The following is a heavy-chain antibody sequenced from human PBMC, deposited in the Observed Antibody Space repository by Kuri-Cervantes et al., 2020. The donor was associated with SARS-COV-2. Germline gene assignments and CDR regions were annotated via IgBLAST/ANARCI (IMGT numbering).Heavy chain of an antibody. J-gene: IGHJ4*02. CDR2: ISHDGKNK. V-gene: IGHV3-30*18. D-gene: IGHD2-21*01. CDR3: AKDRVGVQDF. Sequence: GESLKISCEASGFTFSLYGMHWVRQAPGKGLEWVAVISHDGKNKKCIASGKGRFTISRDNSQNTLYLHMKSLRSEDTAMYYCAKDRVGVQDFWGQGTLVTVSS. CDR1: GFTFSLYG.